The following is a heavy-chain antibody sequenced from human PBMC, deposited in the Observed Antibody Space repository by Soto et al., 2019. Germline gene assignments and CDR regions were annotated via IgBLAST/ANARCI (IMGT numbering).Heavy chain of an antibody. CDR1: GFTFSIYA. CDR3: AKDEESVPYNWFDP. Sequence: GGSLRLSCAASGFTFSIYAMSWVRQAPGKGLEWVSAISGSGGSTYYADSVKGRFTISRDNSKNTLYLQMNSLRAEDTAVYYCAKDEESVPYNWFDPWGQGTLVTVSS. CDR2: ISGSGGST. J-gene: IGHJ5*02. D-gene: IGHD2-2*01. V-gene: IGHV3-23*01.